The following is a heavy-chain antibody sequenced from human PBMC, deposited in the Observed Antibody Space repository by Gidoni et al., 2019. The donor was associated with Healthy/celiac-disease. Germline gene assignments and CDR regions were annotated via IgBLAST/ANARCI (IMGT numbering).Heavy chain of an antibody. Sequence: QVQLQESGPGLVKPPGTLSLPCAVSGAPISRSNWWSWVRQPPGKGLEWIVDIYHSGSTNYNPSLKSRVTISVDKSKNQFSLKLSSVTAADTAVYYCARGVENYDFWSPDAFDIWGQGTMVTVSS. CDR2: IYHSGST. J-gene: IGHJ3*02. CDR1: GAPISRSNW. CDR3: ARGVENYDFWSPDAFDI. V-gene: IGHV4-4*03. D-gene: IGHD3-3*01.